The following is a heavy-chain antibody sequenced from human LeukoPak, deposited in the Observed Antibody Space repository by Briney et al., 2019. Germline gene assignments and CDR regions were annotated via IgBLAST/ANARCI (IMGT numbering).Heavy chain of an antibody. CDR1: GFTFSSYG. CDR3: ARRSSTLDY. J-gene: IGHJ4*02. D-gene: IGHD2-2*01. CDR2: INHSGSA. Sequence: GSLRLSCAASGFTFSSYGMHWVRQPPGKGLEWIGEINHSGSANYNPSLKSRVTILVDTSKNQFSLKLSSVTAADTAVYYCARRSSTLDYWGQGTLVTVSS. V-gene: IGHV4-34*01.